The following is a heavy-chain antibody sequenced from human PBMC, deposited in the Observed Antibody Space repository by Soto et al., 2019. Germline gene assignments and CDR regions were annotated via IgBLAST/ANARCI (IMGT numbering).Heavy chain of an antibody. D-gene: IGHD5-18*01. CDR3: ARGIQLWFPGADY. J-gene: IGHJ4*02. CDR1: GGSISSGDYY. V-gene: IGHV4-30-4*01. Sequence: SETLSLTCTVSGGSISSGDYYWSWIRQPPGKGLEWIGYIYYSGSTYYNPSLKSRVTISVDTSKNQFSLKLSSVTAADTAVYYCARGIQLWFPGADYWGQGTLVTVSS. CDR2: IYYSGST.